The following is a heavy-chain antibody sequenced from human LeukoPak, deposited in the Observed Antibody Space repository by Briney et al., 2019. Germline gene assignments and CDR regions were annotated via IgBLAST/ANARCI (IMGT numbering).Heavy chain of an antibody. D-gene: IGHD1-26*01. CDR3: ARRGGSGRVFDY. V-gene: IGHV4-39*01. CDR1: GASISGGTYY. Sequence: SETLSLTCSVSGASISGGTYYWGWIRQPPGKGLEWIGSIYYTGSTYDNPSLKSRVTISVGTSKNQFSLKLSSVTAADTAVYYCARRGGSGRVFDYWGQGTLVTVSS. CDR2: IYYTGST. J-gene: IGHJ4*02.